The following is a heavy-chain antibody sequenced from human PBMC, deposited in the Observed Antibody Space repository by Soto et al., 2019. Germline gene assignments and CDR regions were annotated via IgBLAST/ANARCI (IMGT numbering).Heavy chain of an antibody. CDR2: VSGSGYST. V-gene: IGHV3-23*01. CDR3: SFREGVLRYLVWVP. J-gene: IGHJ5*02. D-gene: IGHD3-9*01. CDR1: GFTFSSYA. Sequence: QPGWSLRLSCAASGFTFSSYAMSWVRQAPGKGLEWVSAVSGSGYSTYYADSVKGRFTISRDNSKNTLYLQMNSLRAEDTAVYYCSFREGVLRYLVWVPWGQGPLFTLSS.